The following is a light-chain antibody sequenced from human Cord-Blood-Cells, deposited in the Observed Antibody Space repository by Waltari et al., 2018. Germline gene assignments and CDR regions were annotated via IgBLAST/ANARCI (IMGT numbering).Light chain of an antibody. CDR1: QGVSTY. CDR3: QQYDNRPLT. Sequence: DIHMTQSPSSLSASVGDSVTITCRASQGVSTYLNWYQQKPGNAHKLLIYDASNLETGVPARFSGSGSGTDFTFTISSLQPEDIATYYCQQYDNRPLTFGGGTKVEIK. V-gene: IGKV1-33*01. CDR2: DAS. J-gene: IGKJ4*02.